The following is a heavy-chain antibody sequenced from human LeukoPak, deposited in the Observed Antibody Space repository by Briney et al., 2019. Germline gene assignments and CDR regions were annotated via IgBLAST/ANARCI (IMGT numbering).Heavy chain of an antibody. CDR2: IRHDGSYQ. V-gene: IGHV3-30*02. J-gene: IGHJ4*02. CDR3: AKNRDSSDYPRDFDF. Sequence: GGSLRLSCAAFGFTFSSYGMHCVRQTPGKGLEWVAFIRHDGSYQQYADSVKGRFTVSRDNSKDMVYLQMNSLRTEDTAVYYCAKNRDSSDYPRDFDFWGQGTLVTVSS. CDR1: GFTFSSYG. D-gene: IGHD3-22*01.